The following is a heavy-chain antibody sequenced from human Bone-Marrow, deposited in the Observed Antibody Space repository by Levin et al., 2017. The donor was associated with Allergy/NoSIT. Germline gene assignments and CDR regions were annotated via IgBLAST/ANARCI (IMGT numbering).Heavy chain of an antibody. CDR2: ISSSSSTI. CDR3: ARVQAEMATTYYYFDY. J-gene: IGHJ4*02. V-gene: IGHV3-48*01. Sequence: GGSLRLSCAASGFTFSSYSMNWVRQAPGKGLEWVSYISSSSSTIYYADSVKGRFTISRDNAKNSLYLQMNSLRAEDTAVYYCARVQAEMATTYYYFDYWGQGTLVTVSS. D-gene: IGHD5-24*01. CDR1: GFTFSSYS.